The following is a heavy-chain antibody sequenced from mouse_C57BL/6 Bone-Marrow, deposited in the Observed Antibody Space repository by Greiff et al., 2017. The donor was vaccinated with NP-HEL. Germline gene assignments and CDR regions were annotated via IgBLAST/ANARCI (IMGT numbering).Heavy chain of an antibody. CDR1: GFTFSDYG. D-gene: IGHD2-3*01. Sequence: EVKLVESGGGLVKPGGSLKLSCAASGFTFSDYGMHWVRQAPEKGLEWVAYISSGSSTIYYADTVKGRFTISRDNAKNTLFLQMTSLRSEDTAMYDCARPIYDGYTWFAYWGQGTLVTVSA. J-gene: IGHJ3*01. CDR2: ISSGSSTI. V-gene: IGHV5-17*01. CDR3: ARPIYDGYTWFAY.